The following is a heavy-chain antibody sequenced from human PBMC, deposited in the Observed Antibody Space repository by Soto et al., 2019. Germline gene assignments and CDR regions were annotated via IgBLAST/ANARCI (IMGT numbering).Heavy chain of an antibody. CDR1: GGSFSGYY. J-gene: IGHJ3*02. D-gene: IGHD6-13*01. Sequence: QVQLQQWGAGLLKPSETLSLTCAVYGGSFSGYYWSWIRQPPGKGLEWLGEINHSGSTNYNPSLKSRVTRSVDTSKNQFALKRSSVTAADTAVYYCARGRSRQQLVRGGACDIWGQGTMVTVSS. CDR2: INHSGST. V-gene: IGHV4-34*01. CDR3: ARGRSRQQLVRGGACDI.